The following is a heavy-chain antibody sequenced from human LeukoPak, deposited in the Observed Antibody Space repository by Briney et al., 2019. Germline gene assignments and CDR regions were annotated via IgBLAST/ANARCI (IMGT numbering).Heavy chain of an antibody. CDR2: ISYDGSNK. Sequence: QPGRSLRLSCAASGFTFSSYAMHWVRQAPGKGLEWVAVISYDGSNKYYADSVKGRFTISRDNAKNSLYLQMNSLRAEDTAVYYCARDYDSSGYYEYYYYYMDVWGKGTTVTVSS. D-gene: IGHD3-22*01. CDR3: ARDYDSSGYYEYYYYYMDV. CDR1: GFTFSSYA. V-gene: IGHV3-30*04. J-gene: IGHJ6*03.